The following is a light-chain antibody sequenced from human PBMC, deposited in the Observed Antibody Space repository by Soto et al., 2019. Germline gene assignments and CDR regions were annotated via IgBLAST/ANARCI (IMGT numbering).Light chain of an antibody. J-gene: IGLJ1*01. CDR1: SSDVGGYNY. CDR3: SSYTSSSTLDV. CDR2: DVS. V-gene: IGLV2-14*01. Sequence: QSVLTQPASVSGSPGQSITISCTGTSSDVGGYNYVSWYQQHPGKAPKLMIYDVSSRPSGVSNRFSGSKSGNTASLTISGLQAEDEADYYCSSYTSSSTLDVFGTGTKVTVL.